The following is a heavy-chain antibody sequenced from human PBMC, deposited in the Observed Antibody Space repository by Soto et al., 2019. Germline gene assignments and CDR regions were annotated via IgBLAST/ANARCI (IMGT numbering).Heavy chain of an antibody. V-gene: IGHV3-23*01. D-gene: IGHD3-3*01. Sequence: GGSLRLSCAASGFTFSSYAMSWVRQAPGKGLEWVSAISGSGGSTYYADSVKGRFTISRDNSKNTLYLQMNSLRAEDTAVYYCAKENPPSTIFGVVISWFDPWGQGTLVTVSS. CDR1: GFTFSSYA. CDR3: AKENPPSTIFGVVISWFDP. CDR2: ISGSGGST. J-gene: IGHJ5*02.